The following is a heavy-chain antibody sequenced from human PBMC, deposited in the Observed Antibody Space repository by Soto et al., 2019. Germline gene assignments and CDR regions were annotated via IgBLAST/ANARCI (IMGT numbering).Heavy chain of an antibody. V-gene: IGHV4-39*01. CDR1: GGSISSSSYY. Sequence: SETLSLTCTVSGGSISSSSYYWGWIRQPPGKGLEWIGSIYYSGSTYYNPSLKSRVTISVDTSKNQFSLKLSSVTAADTAVYYCARRGARWHPRAEYFQHWGQGTLVTVYS. CDR2: IYYSGST. CDR3: ARRGARWHPRAEYFQH. J-gene: IGHJ1*01. D-gene: IGHD1-26*01.